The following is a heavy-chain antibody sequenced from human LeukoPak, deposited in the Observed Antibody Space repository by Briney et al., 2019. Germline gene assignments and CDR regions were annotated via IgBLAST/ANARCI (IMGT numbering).Heavy chain of an antibody. CDR1: GFSLSTSGMC. Sequence: SGPALVKPTQTLTLTCTFSGFSLSTSGMCVSWIRQPPGKALEWLARIDWDDDKYYSTSLKTRLTISKDTSKNQVVLTMTNMDPVGTATYYCARILKAAAGSHFDYWGQGTLVTVSS. CDR3: ARILKAAAGSHFDY. D-gene: IGHD6-13*01. V-gene: IGHV2-70*11. J-gene: IGHJ4*02. CDR2: IDWDDDK.